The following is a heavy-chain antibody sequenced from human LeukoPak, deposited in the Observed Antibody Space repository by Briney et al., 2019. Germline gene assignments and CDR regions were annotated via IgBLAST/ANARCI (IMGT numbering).Heavy chain of an antibody. Sequence: ASVKVSCKASGYTFTAFYMHWVRQAPGQGLEWMGWINPNSGDTNAAQKFQGRVAMTRDTSISTAYMELSRLRSDDTAMYYCARNGIAVAGYDYWGQGTVGSVSS. D-gene: IGHD6-19*01. J-gene: IGHJ4*02. CDR2: INPNSGDT. V-gene: IGHV1-2*02. CDR3: ARNGIAVAGYDY. CDR1: GYTFTAFY.